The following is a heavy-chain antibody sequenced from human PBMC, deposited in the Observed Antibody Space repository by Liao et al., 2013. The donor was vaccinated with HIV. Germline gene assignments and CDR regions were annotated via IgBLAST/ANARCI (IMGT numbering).Heavy chain of an antibody. CDR3: ARGTIFGPDY. Sequence: QVQLQESGPGLVKPSQTLSLTCTVSGGSIRTDDHYWSWIRQAPGKGLEWIGYIYYTGSTYYNPSLKSRVTMSVDTSKNQFSLKLSSVTAADTAVYYCARGTIFGPDYWGQGTLVTVSS. D-gene: IGHD3-3*01. CDR2: IYYTGST. J-gene: IGHJ4*02. CDR1: GGSIRTDDHY. V-gene: IGHV4-30-4*08.